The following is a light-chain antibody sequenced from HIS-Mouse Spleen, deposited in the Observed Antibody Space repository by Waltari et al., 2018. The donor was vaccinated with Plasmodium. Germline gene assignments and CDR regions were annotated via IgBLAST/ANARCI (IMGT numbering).Light chain of an antibody. J-gene: IGKJ3*01. CDR1: QSVSSN. Sequence: EIVMTQSPATLSVSPGERATLSCRASQSVSSNVAWYQQKPGQAPRLLIYGASTRAPGIPARFSGSGSGTEFTLTISSLQSEDFAVYYCQQYNNWSFTFGPGTKVDIK. CDR3: QQYNNWSFT. V-gene: IGKV3-15*01. CDR2: GAS.